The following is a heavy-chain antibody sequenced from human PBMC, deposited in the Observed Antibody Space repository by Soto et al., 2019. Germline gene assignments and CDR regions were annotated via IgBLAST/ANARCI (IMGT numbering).Heavy chain of an antibody. J-gene: IGHJ4*02. CDR3: AKGGRQWMVTSDFNY. D-gene: IGHD6-19*01. CDR1: GFTFSDYA. Sequence: VQLVESGGCVVQPGRSLRLSCAASGFTFSDYAMYWVSQAPGKWLEWVAVVSHDGRNTHYADSVNGRFTISRDSSKNTVALEMTSLRAEDTAVYYCAKGGRQWMVTSDFNYWGQGALVTVSS. CDR2: VSHDGRNT. V-gene: IGHV3-30*18.